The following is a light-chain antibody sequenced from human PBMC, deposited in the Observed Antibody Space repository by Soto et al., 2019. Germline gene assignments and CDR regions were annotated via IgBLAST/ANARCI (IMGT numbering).Light chain of an antibody. CDR3: QVWDSNSDHYV. Sequence: SYELTQPPSVSVAPGQTARITCWGSNIGSESVHWYQQKPGQAPVLVVYDDGDRPSGIPERLSGSSSGNTATLTINRVEAGDEADYYCQVWDSNSDHYVFGTGTKLTVL. J-gene: IGLJ1*01. CDR2: DDG. CDR1: NIGSES. V-gene: IGLV3-21*02.